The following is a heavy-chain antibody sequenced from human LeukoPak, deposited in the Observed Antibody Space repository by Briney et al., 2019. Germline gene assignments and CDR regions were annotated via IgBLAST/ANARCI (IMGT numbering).Heavy chain of an antibody. CDR1: GGSFSGYY. V-gene: IGHV4-34*01. D-gene: IGHD6-19*01. CDR2: INHSGST. Sequence: SETLSLTCAVYGGSFSGYYWSWIRQPPGKGLEWIGEINHSGSTNYNPSLKSRVTISVDTSKNQFSLKPSSVTAADTAVYYCARGGGQGLVYWGQGTLVTVSS. CDR3: ARGGGQGLVY. J-gene: IGHJ4*02.